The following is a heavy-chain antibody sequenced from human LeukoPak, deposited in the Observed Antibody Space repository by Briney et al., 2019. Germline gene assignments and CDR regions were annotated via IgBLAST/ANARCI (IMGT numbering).Heavy chain of an antibody. V-gene: IGHV3-7*01. D-gene: IGHD3-3*01. Sequence: GGSLRLSCAASGFTFSSYWMSWVRQAPGKGLEWVANIKQDGSEKYYVDSVKGRFTISRDNAKNSLYLQMNSLRAEDTAVYYCARDPSVAVSGYYRGLYSVLGLYYYYGMDVWGQGTTVTVSS. CDR2: IKQDGSEK. CDR3: ARDPSVAVSGYYRGLYSVLGLYYYYGMDV. CDR1: GFTFSSYW. J-gene: IGHJ6*02.